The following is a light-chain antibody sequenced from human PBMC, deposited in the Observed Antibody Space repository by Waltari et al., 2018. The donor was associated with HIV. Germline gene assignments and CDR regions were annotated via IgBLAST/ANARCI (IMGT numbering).Light chain of an antibody. CDR2: GAF. J-gene: IGKJ4*01. CDR3: QQYNNWPLT. V-gene: IGKV3-15*01. CDR1: QRGSRN. Sequence: EVVMTQSPATLSVSPGERATLPCRARQRGSRNLAWYQQKPGQAPRLLIYGAFIRATGIPARFSGSGSGTEFTITISSLQSEDFAVYYCQQYNNWPLTFGGGTKVEIK.